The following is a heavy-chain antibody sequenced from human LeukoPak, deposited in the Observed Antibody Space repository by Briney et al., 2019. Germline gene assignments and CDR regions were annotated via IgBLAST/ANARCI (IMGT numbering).Heavy chain of an antibody. Sequence: AGGSLRLSCAASGFTFSTYAMHWVRQAPGKGLEWVTIISYDGSKAYYADSVRGRFTISRDNSKNTLYLQMNNVRAVDSAVYYCAGGDIYSGYDHPGVWGQGTLVTVSS. J-gene: IGHJ4*02. D-gene: IGHD5-12*01. V-gene: IGHV3-30*14. CDR1: GFTFSTYA. CDR2: ISYDGSKA. CDR3: AGGDIYSGYDHPGV.